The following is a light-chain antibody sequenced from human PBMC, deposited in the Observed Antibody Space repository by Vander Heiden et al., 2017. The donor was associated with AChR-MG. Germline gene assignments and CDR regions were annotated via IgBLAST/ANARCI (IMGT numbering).Light chain of an antibody. CDR3: QVWDSSSDHAV. J-gene: IGLJ7*01. V-gene: IGLV3-21*03. CDR1: NIGSKS. Sequence: SYVLTQPPSVSVAPGKKARITCGGNNIGSKSVHWYQQRPGQAPVLVVYDDSDRPSGIPERFSGSNSGSTATLTSSRVEAGDEADHYCQVWDSSSDHAVFGGGTQLTVL. CDR2: DDS.